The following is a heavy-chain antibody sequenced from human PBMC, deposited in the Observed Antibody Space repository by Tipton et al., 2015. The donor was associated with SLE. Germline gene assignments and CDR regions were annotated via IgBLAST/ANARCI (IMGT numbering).Heavy chain of an antibody. Sequence: SLRLSCAASGFTFSSYEMNWVRQAPGKGLEWVSYISSSGSTIYYADSVKGRFTISRDNAKNSLYLQMNSLRAEDTAVYYCARHIEDIVVVVAADGDAFDIWGQGTMVTVSS. J-gene: IGHJ3*02. CDR1: GFTFSSYE. CDR2: ISSSGSTI. V-gene: IGHV3-48*03. CDR3: ARHIEDIVVVVAADGDAFDI. D-gene: IGHD2-15*01.